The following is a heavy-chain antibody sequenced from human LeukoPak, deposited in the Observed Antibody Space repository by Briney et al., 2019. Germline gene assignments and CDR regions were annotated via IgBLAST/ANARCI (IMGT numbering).Heavy chain of an antibody. CDR3: AKSGSTVTTLSWFNP. Sequence: VGCLRLSCVASGFTFSTNAMNWVRQAPGKGLEWVSGISVSGGTTFYADSVKGRFTISRDNSKNTVYLQMNDLRGEDTAVYYCAKSGSTVTTLSWFNPWGQRTLVTVYS. CDR2: ISVSGGTT. D-gene: IGHD4-17*01. J-gene: IGHJ5*02. CDR1: GFTFSTNA. V-gene: IGHV3-23*01.